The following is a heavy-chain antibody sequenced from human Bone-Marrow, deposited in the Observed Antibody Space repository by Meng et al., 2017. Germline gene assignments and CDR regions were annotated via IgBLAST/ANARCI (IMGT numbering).Heavy chain of an antibody. J-gene: IGHJ4*02. V-gene: IGHV3-74*01. Sequence: GESLKISCVASGFTLSSYWMHWVRQAPGKGLVWVARINSDGSSATYADSVKGRFTISRDNAKNTLYLQMNSLRAEDTAVYYCARMGPRTQLWSRGFYFDYWGQGMLVTVSS. CDR2: INSDGSSA. CDR1: GFTLSSYW. CDR3: ARMGPRTQLWSRGFYFDY. D-gene: IGHD5-18*01.